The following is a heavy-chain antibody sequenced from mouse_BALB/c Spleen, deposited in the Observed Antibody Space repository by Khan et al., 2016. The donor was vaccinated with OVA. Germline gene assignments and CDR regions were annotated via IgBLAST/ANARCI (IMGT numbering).Heavy chain of an antibody. CDR3: TRRNWDVAWCAY. J-gene: IGHJ3*01. D-gene: IGHD4-1*01. V-gene: IGHV1-5*01. Sequence: VRLQQSGTVLARPGASVKMSCKASGYTFTSYWMHWVKQRPGQGLEWIGDIYPGNTDTNYNQKFKGKAKLTAVTSTSTAYMELSSLTNEDSAVYYCTRRNWDVAWCAYWGQGTLVTVSA. CDR2: IYPGNTDT. CDR1: GYTFTSYW.